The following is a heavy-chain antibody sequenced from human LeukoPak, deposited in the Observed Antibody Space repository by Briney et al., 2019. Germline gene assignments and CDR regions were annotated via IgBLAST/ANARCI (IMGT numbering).Heavy chain of an antibody. CDR2: INPDGSET. Sequence: GGSLRLSCAASGFPFNSYWMSWVRQAPGKGLEWVANINPDGSETRCVDSVKGRFTVSRDNAGNSPFLQVNSLRVEDTAVYYCAGSRVAVTDTLDPWGQGTLVTVSP. CDR3: AGSRVAVTDTLDP. J-gene: IGHJ5*02. CDR1: GFPFNSYW. D-gene: IGHD6-19*01. V-gene: IGHV3-7*01.